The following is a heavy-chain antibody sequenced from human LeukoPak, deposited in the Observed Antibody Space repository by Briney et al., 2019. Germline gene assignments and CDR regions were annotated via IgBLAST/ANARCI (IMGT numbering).Heavy chain of an antibody. CDR1: GGTFSSYT. Sequence: SVKVSCKASGGTFSSYTITWVRQAPGQGLEGMGRIIPILCIANYAQKFQGRVTITADKSTSTAYMELSSLSSEDTAVYYCASGPYGSREFDYWGQGTLVTVSS. J-gene: IGHJ4*02. CDR3: ASGPYGSREFDY. CDR2: IIPILCIA. D-gene: IGHD3-10*01. V-gene: IGHV1-69*02.